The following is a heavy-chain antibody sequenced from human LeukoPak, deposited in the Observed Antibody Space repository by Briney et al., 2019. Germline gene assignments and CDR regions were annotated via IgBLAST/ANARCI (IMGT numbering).Heavy chain of an antibody. CDR1: GFTVSSNY. V-gene: IGHV3-66*02. CDR3: ARDYNYDFWSGYYRVLLGY. CDR2: IYSGGST. Sequence: GGSLRLSCAASGFTVSSNYMSWVRQAPGKGLEGVSVIYSGGSTYYADSVKGRFTISRDNSKNTLYLQMNSLRAEDTAVYYCARDYNYDFWSGYYRVLLGYWGQGTLVTVSS. D-gene: IGHD3-3*01. J-gene: IGHJ4*02.